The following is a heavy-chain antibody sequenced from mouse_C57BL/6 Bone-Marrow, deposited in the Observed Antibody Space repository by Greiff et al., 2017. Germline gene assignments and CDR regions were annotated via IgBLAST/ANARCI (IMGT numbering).Heavy chain of an antibody. CDR3: TRSNGPYYFDY. J-gene: IGHJ2*01. D-gene: IGHD3-1*01. Sequence: GQALECIGAILPGNSDTSYNQKFKGKATLTADTSASTAYMQLSSLTNEDSAVYYCTRSNGPYYFDYWGQGTTLTVSS. V-gene: IGHV1-5*01. CDR2: ILPGNSDT.